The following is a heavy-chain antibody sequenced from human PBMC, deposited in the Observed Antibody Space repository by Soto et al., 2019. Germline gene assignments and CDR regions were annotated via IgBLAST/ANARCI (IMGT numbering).Heavy chain of an antibody. CDR1: GFTFTSSA. J-gene: IGHJ6*02. CDR3: AARRGTFWGDYYYYGMDV. Sequence: ASVKVSCKASGFTFTSSAVQWVRQARGQRLEWIGWIVVGSGNTNYAQKFQERVTITRDMSTSTAYMELSSLRSEDTAVYYCAARRGTFWGDYYYYGMDVWGQGTAVTVSS. CDR2: IVVGSGNT. D-gene: IGHD3-16*01. V-gene: IGHV1-58*01.